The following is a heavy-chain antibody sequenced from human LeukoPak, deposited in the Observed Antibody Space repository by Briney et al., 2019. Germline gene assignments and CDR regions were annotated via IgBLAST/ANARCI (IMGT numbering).Heavy chain of an antibody. J-gene: IGHJ6*03. CDR1: GYSFTSYW. Sequence: GESLKISCKGSGYSFTSYWIGWVRQMPGKGLEWMGIIYPGDSDTRYSPSFQGQVTISADKSISTAYLQWSSLKASDTAMYYCARSIAAPYYYYYYYMGVWGKGTTVTVSS. CDR2: IYPGDSDT. CDR3: ARSIAAPYYYYYYYMGV. D-gene: IGHD6-13*01. V-gene: IGHV5-51*01.